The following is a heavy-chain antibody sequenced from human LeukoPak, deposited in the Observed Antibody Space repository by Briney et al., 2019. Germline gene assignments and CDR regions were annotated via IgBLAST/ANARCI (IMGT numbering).Heavy chain of an antibody. D-gene: IGHD2-2*01. CDR1: GYTFTGYY. Sequence: ASVKVSCKASGYTFTGYYMHWVRQAPGQGLEWMGWINPNSGGTNYAQKFQGWVTMTRDTSISTAYMELSRLRSDDTAVYYCARRGYCSGISCSLDYWGQGTLVTVSS. J-gene: IGHJ4*02. V-gene: IGHV1-2*04. CDR3: ARRGYCSGISCSLDY. CDR2: INPNSGGT.